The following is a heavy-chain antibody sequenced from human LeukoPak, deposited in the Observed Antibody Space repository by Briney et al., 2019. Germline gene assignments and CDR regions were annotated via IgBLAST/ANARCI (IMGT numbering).Heavy chain of an antibody. Sequence: GTLSLTCAVYGGSFSGYYWSWIRQAPGKGLEWVSYISSSGSTIYYADSVKGRFTISRDNAKNSLYLQMNSLRAEDTAVYYCARPSSSWYLAFDIWGQGTMVTVSS. CDR3: ARPSSSWYLAFDI. CDR1: GGSFSGYY. CDR2: ISSSGSTI. J-gene: IGHJ3*02. V-gene: IGHV3-11*01. D-gene: IGHD6-13*01.